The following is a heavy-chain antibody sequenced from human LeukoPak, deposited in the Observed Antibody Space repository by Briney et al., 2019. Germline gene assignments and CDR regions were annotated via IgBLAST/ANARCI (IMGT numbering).Heavy chain of an antibody. CDR1: GGSFSGYY. CDR2: INHSGST. J-gene: IGHJ5*02. CDR3: APRGDIEHSYGYGKWFDP. V-gene: IGHV4-34*01. Sequence: SETLSLTCAVYGGSFSGYYWSWIRQPPGKGLEWIGEINHSGSTNYNAALKSRVTISVDTSKNQFSLRLSSVTAADTAVYYCAPRGDIEHSYGYGKWFDPWGQGTRVTVSS. D-gene: IGHD5-18*01.